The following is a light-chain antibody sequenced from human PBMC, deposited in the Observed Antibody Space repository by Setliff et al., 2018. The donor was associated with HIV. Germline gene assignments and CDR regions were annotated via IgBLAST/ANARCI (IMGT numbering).Light chain of an antibody. CDR1: SNDFRSYDY. CDR3: SSFTSSSSYV. CDR2: EVS. J-gene: IGLJ1*01. Sequence: QSVLTQPASVSGSPGQSITIYCTGTSNDFRSYDYVSWYQHQPGKVPKRMIYEVSNRPSGVSDRFSGSKSGNTASLTISGLQTEDEADYYCSSFTSSSSYVFGTGTKV. V-gene: IGLV2-14*01.